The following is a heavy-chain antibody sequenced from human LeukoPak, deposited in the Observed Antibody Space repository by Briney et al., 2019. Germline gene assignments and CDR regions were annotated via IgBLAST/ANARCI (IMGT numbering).Heavy chain of an antibody. V-gene: IGHV1-2*02. CDR1: GYTFTGYY. CDR2: INPNSGGT. J-gene: IGHJ4*02. Sequence: ASVKVSCKASGYTFTGYYMHWVRRAPGQGLEWMGWINPNSGGTNYAQKFQGRVTMTRDTSISTAYMELSRLRSDDTAVYYCARVYSRVGATALHYWGQGTLVTVSS. D-gene: IGHD1-26*01. CDR3: ARVYSRVGATALHY.